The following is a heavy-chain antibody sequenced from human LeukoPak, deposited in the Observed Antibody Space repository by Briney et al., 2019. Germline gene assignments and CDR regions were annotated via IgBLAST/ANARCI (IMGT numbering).Heavy chain of an antibody. Sequence: GGSLRLSCAASGFTVSSNYMSWVRQAPGKGLEWVSVIYSGGSTYYADSVKGRFTISRDNSKSTLYIQMDSLRAEDTAVYYCARGGRYDYVWGSYQYFDYWGQGTLVTVSS. CDR1: GFTVSSNY. CDR2: IYSGGST. D-gene: IGHD3-16*02. V-gene: IGHV3-53*01. J-gene: IGHJ4*02. CDR3: ARGGRYDYVWGSYQYFDY.